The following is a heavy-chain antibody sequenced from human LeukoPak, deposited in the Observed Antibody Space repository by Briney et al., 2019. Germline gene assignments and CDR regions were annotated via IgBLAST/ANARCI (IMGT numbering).Heavy chain of an antibody. CDR3: ARDKKTSFGDLKNVFDI. D-gene: IGHD2-21*02. V-gene: IGHV3-30*03. CDR2: MSSDGSVV. J-gene: IGHJ3*02. CDR1: GFSFSTYG. Sequence: GGSLRLSCAASGFSFSTYGIHWVRQAPGKGLEWVAVMSSDGSVVYYADSVKGRFIISRDNSQSTLYLQMNSLRAADTAVYYCARDKKTSFGDLKNVFDIWGQGTLVTVSS.